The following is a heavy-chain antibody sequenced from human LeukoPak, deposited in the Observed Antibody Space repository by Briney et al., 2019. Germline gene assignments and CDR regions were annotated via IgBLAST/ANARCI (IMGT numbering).Heavy chain of an antibody. Sequence: SETLSLTCAVYGGSFSGYYWSWIRQPPGKGLEWIGEINHSGSTNYNPSLKSRVTISVDTSKNQFSLKLSSVTAADTAVYYCARAGKLRFLEWLLDPPRWFDPWGQGTLVTVSS. D-gene: IGHD3-3*01. CDR1: GGSFSGYY. CDR3: ARAGKLRFLEWLLDPPRWFDP. J-gene: IGHJ5*02. V-gene: IGHV4-34*01. CDR2: INHSGST.